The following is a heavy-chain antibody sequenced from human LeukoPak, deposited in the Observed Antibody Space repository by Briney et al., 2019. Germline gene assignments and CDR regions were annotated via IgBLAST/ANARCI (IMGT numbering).Heavy chain of an antibody. Sequence: GGSLRLSCAASGFTFSSYSMNWVRQAPGKGLEWVSYISSSSSTIYYADSVKGRFTISRDNAKNSLYLQMNSLRAEDTAVYYCARFRGAFDIWGQGTMVTVSS. D-gene: IGHD3-16*01. J-gene: IGHJ3*02. CDR1: GFTFSSYS. CDR2: ISSSSSTI. V-gene: IGHV3-48*04. CDR3: ARFRGAFDI.